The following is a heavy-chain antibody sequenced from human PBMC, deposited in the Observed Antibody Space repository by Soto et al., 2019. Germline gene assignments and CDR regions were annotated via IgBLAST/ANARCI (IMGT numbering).Heavy chain of an antibody. CDR3: ARRYSSSRHLDY. J-gene: IGHJ4*02. CDR2: IYHSGST. CDR1: GGSISSSNW. D-gene: IGHD6-6*01. V-gene: IGHV4-4*02. Sequence: PSETLSLTCAVSGGSISSSNWWSWVRQPPGKGLEWIGEIYHSGSTNYNPSLKSRVTISVDKSKNQFSLKLSSVTAADTVVYYCARRYSSSRHLDYWGQGTLVTVSS.